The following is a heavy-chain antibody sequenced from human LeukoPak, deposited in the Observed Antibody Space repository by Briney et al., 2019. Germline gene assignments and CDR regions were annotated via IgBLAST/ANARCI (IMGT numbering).Heavy chain of an antibody. D-gene: IGHD7-27*01. CDR2: IYYSGST. CDR3: ARETAANWGSYYYYYYMDV. J-gene: IGHJ6*03. Sequence: SETLSLTCTVSGGSISSYYWSWIRQPPGKGLEWIGYIYYSGSTNYNPSLKSRVTISVDTSKNQFSLKLSSVTAADTAVYYCARETAANWGSYYYYYYMDVWGKGTTVTVSS. CDR1: GGSISSYY. V-gene: IGHV4-59*01.